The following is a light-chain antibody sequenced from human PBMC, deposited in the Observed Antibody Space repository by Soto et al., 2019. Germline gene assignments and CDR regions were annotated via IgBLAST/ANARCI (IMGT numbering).Light chain of an antibody. Sequence: DIQMTQSPSSLSASVGDRVTITCQASQDISNYLNWYQQKPGKAPKLLIYDASTLETGVPSRFSGSGSGTDFTFTISSLQPEDIATYYCQQYDNLHGGTFGGGTKVEIK. CDR1: QDISNY. CDR2: DAS. V-gene: IGKV1-33*01. J-gene: IGKJ4*01. CDR3: QQYDNLHGGT.